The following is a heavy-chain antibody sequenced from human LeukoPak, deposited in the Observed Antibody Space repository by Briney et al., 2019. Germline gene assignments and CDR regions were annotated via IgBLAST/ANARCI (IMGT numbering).Heavy chain of an antibody. CDR2: IYYSGST. CDR1: GVSISSYY. Sequence: SETLSLTCTVSGVSISSYYWSWVRQPPGKGLEWLGYIYYSGSTNYNPSLKSRVTISVDTSKNQFSLKLSSVTAADTAVYYCARNLSDYFDYWGQGTLVTVSS. D-gene: IGHD2/OR15-2a*01. CDR3: ARNLSDYFDY. V-gene: IGHV4-59*01. J-gene: IGHJ4*02.